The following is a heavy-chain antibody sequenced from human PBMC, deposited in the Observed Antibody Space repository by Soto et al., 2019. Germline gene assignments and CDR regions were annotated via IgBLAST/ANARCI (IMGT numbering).Heavy chain of an antibody. CDR2: INHSGST. D-gene: IGHD3-3*01. CDR3: ARGALGYDFWSGSTYYGMDV. CDR1: GGSFSGYD. Sequence: SETLSLTCVVYGGSFSGYDWSWIRQPPGEGLEWIGEINHSGSTNSNPSLNSRVTISVDTSKNQFSLKLSSVTAADTAVYHCARGALGYDFWSGSTYYGMDVWGQGTTVTVSS. J-gene: IGHJ6*02. V-gene: IGHV4-34*01.